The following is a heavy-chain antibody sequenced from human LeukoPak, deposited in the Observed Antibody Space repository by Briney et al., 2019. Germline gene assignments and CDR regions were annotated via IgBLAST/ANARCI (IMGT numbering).Heavy chain of an antibody. Sequence: GGSLRLSCAVSGFTFSSYGMHWVRQDPGKGLEWVAFIRYDGSNKYYADSVKGRFTISRDNSKNTLYLQMNPLRAEDTAVYYCAKGFKGRATFLSYFDYWGQGTLVTVSS. J-gene: IGHJ4*02. CDR3: AKGFKGRATFLSYFDY. CDR1: GFTFSSYG. D-gene: IGHD3-16*02. V-gene: IGHV3-30*02. CDR2: IRYDGSNK.